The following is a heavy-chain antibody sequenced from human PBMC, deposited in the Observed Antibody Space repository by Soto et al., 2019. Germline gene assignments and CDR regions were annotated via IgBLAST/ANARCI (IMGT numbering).Heavy chain of an antibody. J-gene: IGHJ4*02. V-gene: IGHV3-23*01. CDR3: AQDRGWGVVSPSHDY. Sequence: EVQLLESGGGMVQPGGSLRLSCAASGFTFRNFVMSWFRQAPGKGLEWVSAIRATGGQTFYADSVKGRFTISRDNSKNMLYLQINSLRDEDTALYFCAQDRGWGVVSPSHDYWGQGTLVTVSS. CDR2: IRATGGQT. CDR1: GFTFRNFV. D-gene: IGHD2-21*01.